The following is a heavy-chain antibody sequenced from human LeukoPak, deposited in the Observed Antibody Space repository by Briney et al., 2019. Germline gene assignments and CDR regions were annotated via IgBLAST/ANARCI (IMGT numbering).Heavy chain of an antibody. D-gene: IGHD3-16*01. Sequence: PGGSLRLSCAASRFTFSSYSMNWVRQAPGKGLEWVSYISSSSTIYYADSVKGRFTISRDNAKNSLYLQMNSLRDEDTAVYYCARDPMGGNYFDYWGQGTLVTVSS. CDR2: ISSSSTI. V-gene: IGHV3-48*02. CDR1: RFTFSSYS. CDR3: ARDPMGGNYFDY. J-gene: IGHJ4*02.